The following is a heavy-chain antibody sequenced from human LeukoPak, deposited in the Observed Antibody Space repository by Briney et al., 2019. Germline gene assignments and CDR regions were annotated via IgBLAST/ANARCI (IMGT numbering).Heavy chain of an antibody. CDR1: GFTFSSYA. J-gene: IGHJ4*02. Sequence: GGSLRLSCAASGFTFSSYAMTWVRQAPGKGLEWVSSISGSNDNTYYADSVRDRFTISRDNSKNTLSLQMNSLRAEDTAVYYCAKGRGTTVTSAANYWGQGTLVTVSS. D-gene: IGHD4-17*01. CDR3: AKGRGTTVTSAANY. CDR2: ISGSNDNT. V-gene: IGHV3-23*01.